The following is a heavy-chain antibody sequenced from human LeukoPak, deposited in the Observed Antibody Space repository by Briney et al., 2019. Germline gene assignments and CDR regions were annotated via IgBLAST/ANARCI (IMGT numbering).Heavy chain of an antibody. D-gene: IGHD3-3*01. J-gene: IGHJ4*02. V-gene: IGHV3-23*01. Sequence: GGSLRLSCAASGFTFSNYAMSWGRQAPGKGLEWVSTITSGGRSTYYADSVKGRFTISRDNSENMLYLQLNSLRAEDTAVYYCAREGNDFWSGYYGGLFDYWGQGTLVTVSS. CDR2: ITSGGRST. CDR3: AREGNDFWSGYYGGLFDY. CDR1: GFTFSNYA.